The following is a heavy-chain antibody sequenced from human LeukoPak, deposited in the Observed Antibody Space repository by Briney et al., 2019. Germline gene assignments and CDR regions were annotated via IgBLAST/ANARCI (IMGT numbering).Heavy chain of an antibody. CDR1: EYIFTGYY. CDR3: ARAPRSWGFDY. CDR2: INPNNGAT. Sequence: GASVKVSCKASEYIFTGYYMHWVRQAPGQGLEWMGRINPNNGATNYAQKFQGRVTMTRSASINTAYMELTDLRSEDTAVYYCARAPRSWGFDYWGQGTLVTVSS. D-gene: IGHD7-27*01. V-gene: IGHV1-2*06. J-gene: IGHJ4*02.